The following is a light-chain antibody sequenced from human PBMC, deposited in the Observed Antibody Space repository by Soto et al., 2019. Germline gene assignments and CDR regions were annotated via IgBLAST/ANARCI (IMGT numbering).Light chain of an antibody. CDR3: CSYAGSSTAV. CDR1: SSDVGSYNL. J-gene: IGLJ7*01. Sequence: QSALTQPASVSGSPGQSITISCTGTSSDVGSYNLVSWYQQHPGKAPKLMIYEVSKRPSGVSNRSSGSKSGNTASLTISGLQAEDEADYYCCSYAGSSTAVFGGGTQLTVL. CDR2: EVS. V-gene: IGLV2-23*02.